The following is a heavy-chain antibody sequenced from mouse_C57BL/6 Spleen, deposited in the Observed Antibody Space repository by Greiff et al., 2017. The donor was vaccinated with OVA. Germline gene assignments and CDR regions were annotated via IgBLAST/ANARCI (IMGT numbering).Heavy chain of an antibody. J-gene: IGHJ4*01. CDR3: ASHYGSRNYYAMDY. D-gene: IGHD1-1*01. V-gene: IGHV2-2*02. Sequence: VQLQQSGPGLVQPSQSLSITCTVSGFSLTSYGVHWVRQSPGKGLEWLGVIWSGGSTDYNAAFISRLSISKDNSKSQVFFKMNSLQANDTAIYYCASHYGSRNYYAMDYWGQGTSVTVSS. CDR2: IWSGGST. CDR1: GFSLTSYG.